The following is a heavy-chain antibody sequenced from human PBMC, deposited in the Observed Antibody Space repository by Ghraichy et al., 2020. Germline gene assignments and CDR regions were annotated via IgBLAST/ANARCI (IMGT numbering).Heavy chain of an antibody. V-gene: IGHV3-64*02. CDR3: ARGNSMVRGFVIDYYGLDV. D-gene: IGHD3-10*01. CDR1: GFTFSKYP. Sequence: SCAASGFTFSKYPMHWVRQAPGKGLEDVSVITGDGGSTYYADSVKGRFTISRDNSKNTLYLQMGSLRAEDRAVYFCARGNSMVRGFVIDYYGLDVWGQGTTVTVSS. J-gene: IGHJ6*02. CDR2: ITGDGGST.